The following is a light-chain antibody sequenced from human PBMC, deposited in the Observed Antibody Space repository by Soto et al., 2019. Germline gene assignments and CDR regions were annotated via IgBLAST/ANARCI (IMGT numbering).Light chain of an antibody. Sequence: DIQLTQSPSFLSASVGDRVTITCRASQSISSYLNWYQQKPGKAPKLLIYAASSLQSGVPSRFSGSGSGTDFTLTISSLQPKDFATYYCQQSYSTPRTFGQGTKV. V-gene: IGKV1-39*01. CDR3: QQSYSTPRT. CDR1: QSISSY. CDR2: AAS. J-gene: IGKJ1*01.